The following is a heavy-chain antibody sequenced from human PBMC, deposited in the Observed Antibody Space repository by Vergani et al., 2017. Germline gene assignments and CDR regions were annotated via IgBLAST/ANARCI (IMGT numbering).Heavy chain of an antibody. V-gene: IGHV3-53*05. D-gene: IGHD3-22*01. J-gene: IGHJ4*02. CDR3: AREYYYDSSGYWAY. CDR1: GFTVSSNY. Sequence: EVQLVETGGGLIQPGGSLRLSCAASGFTVSSNYMSWVRQAPGKGLEWVSVIYSGGSTYYADSVKGRFTISRDTSKNTLYLQMNSLRAEDTAVYYCAREYYYDSSGYWAYWGQGTLVTVSS. CDR2: IYSGGST.